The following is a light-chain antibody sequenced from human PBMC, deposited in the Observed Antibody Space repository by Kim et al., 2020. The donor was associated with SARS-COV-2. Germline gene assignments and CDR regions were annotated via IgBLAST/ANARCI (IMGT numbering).Light chain of an antibody. CDR3: QQYYSTPWT. CDR1: QSVLYSSSNKNF. CDR2: WAS. J-gene: IGKJ1*01. Sequence: DIVMTQSPDSLAVSLGERATINCKTSQSVLYSSSNKNFLAWYQQKPGQPPKLLFYWASTRQSGVFDRFSGSGSGTDFILTISSLQAEDVAVYYCQQYYSTPWTFGQGTKVDIK. V-gene: IGKV4-1*01.